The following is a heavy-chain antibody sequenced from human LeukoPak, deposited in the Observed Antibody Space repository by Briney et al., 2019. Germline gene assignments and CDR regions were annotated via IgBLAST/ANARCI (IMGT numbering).Heavy chain of an antibody. D-gene: IGHD6-6*01. Sequence: ASVKVSCKASGYTFTGYYMHWVRQAPGQGLEWMGWINPNSGGTNYAQKFQGRVTMTRDTSISTAYMELSRLRSDDTAVYYCARDSSSGYYYYMDVWGKGTTVTASS. J-gene: IGHJ6*03. CDR3: ARDSSSGYYYYMDV. V-gene: IGHV1-2*02. CDR1: GYTFTGYY. CDR2: INPNSGGT.